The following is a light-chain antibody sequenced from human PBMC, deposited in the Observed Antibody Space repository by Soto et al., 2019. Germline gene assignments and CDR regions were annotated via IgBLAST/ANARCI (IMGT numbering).Light chain of an antibody. V-gene: IGLV2-14*03. CDR1: SSDVGAYDY. J-gene: IGLJ1*01. CDR2: DVT. CDR3: SSYTSGSTPYV. Sequence: QSALTQPASVSGSPGQSITISCTGTSSDVGAYDYVSWYQQYPGKAPQLMIYDVTDRPSGVSDRFFGSKSGNTASLTISGLKAEDEADYYCSSYTSGSTPYVFGTGTKLTVL.